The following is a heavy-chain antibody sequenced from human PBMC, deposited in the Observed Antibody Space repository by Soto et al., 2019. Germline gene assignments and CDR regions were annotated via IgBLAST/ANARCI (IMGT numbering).Heavy chain of an antibody. CDR3: AKPSYDFWSGYYHPFDG. Sequence: QVKLVESGGGVVQPGRSLRLSCAVSGFTFSSYGMHWVRQAPGKGLEWVALIWYDGSSKFYADSVKGRFTISRDNSKNTLSQEMSSLRAEDTAMYYCAKPSYDFWSGYYHPFDGWGQGTLVTVSS. D-gene: IGHD3-3*01. V-gene: IGHV3-33*06. CDR1: GFTFSSYG. CDR2: IWYDGSSK. J-gene: IGHJ4*02.